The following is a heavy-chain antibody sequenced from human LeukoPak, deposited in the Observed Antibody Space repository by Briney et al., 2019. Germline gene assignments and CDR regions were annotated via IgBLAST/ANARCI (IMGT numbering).Heavy chain of an antibody. Sequence: GGSLGLSCAASGFSFSDYYMSWIRQAPGEGLEWLSYISTSGSTIFYADSVKGRLTLTRDNAQNSLYLQMNSLRAEDTALYYCARAVGGTNFDYWAQGPLVTVSS. CDR2: ISTSGSTI. CDR1: GFSFSDYY. CDR3: ARAVGGTNFDY. V-gene: IGHV3-11*01. J-gene: IGHJ4*02. D-gene: IGHD1-26*01.